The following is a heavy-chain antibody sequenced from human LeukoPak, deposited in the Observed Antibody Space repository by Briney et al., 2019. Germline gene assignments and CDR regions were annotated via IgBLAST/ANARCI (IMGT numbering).Heavy chain of an antibody. Sequence: GGSLRLSCAASGFTFSRYWMHWVRQLPGEGLLWVARIKSEGSITWYADSVQGRFTISRDNARNTLFLQMHSLRAEDTALYYCARDHDAVGTSIDLWGQGTLVTVSS. CDR3: ARDHDAVGTSIDL. J-gene: IGHJ4*02. D-gene: IGHD1-26*01. CDR2: IKSEGSIT. CDR1: GFTFSRYW. V-gene: IGHV3-74*01.